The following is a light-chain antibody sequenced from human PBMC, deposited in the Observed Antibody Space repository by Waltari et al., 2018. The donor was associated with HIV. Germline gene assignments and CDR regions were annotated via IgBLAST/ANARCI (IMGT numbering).Light chain of an antibody. CDR1: NIGSQS. CDR3: QIWDSGSDHVV. V-gene: IGLV3-21*04. CDR2: YSG. J-gene: IGLJ2*01. Sequence: SYVVTQPPSVSVAPGQTARITCGGSNIGSQSVPWYQQKPGQAPVLVISYSGDRPSGIPERFSGSNAGNTATLTISRVEAGDEADYFCQIWDSGSDHVVFGGGTKLTVL.